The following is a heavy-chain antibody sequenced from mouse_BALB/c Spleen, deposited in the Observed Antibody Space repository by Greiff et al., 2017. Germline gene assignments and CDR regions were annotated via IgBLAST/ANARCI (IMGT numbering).Heavy chain of an antibody. J-gene: IGHJ2*01. V-gene: IGHV5-6*01. CDR1: GFTFSSYG. D-gene: IGHD2-4*01. CDR3: ARHEGLRRGNYFDY. CDR2: ISSGGSYT. Sequence: EVMLVESGGDLVKPGGSLKLSCAASGFTFSSYGMSWVRQTPDKRLEWVATISSGGSYTYYPDSVKGRFTISRDNAKNTLYLQMSSLKSEDTAMYYCARHEGLRRGNYFDYWGQGTTLTVSS.